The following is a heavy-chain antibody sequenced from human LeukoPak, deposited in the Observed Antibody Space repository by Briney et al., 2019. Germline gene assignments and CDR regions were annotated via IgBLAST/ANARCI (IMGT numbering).Heavy chain of an antibody. CDR1: GGSISSGGYY. V-gene: IGHV4-31*03. D-gene: IGHD4-23*01. J-gene: IGHJ5*02. CDR2: IYYSGTT. CDR3: ASSPGGNWFDP. Sequence: SETLSLTYTVSGGSISSGGYYWSWIRQHPGKGLEWIGYIYYSGTTYYNPSLKSRVTISVDTSKNQFSLKLSSVTTADTAVYYCASSPGGNWFDPWGQGTLVTVSS.